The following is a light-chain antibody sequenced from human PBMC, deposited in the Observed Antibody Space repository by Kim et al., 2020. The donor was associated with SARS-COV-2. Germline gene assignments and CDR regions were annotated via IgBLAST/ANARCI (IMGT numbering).Light chain of an antibody. Sequence: ASVGDRVTITCRESRGISSWLAWYQQKPGKAPKLLIYAASSLQSGVPSRFNGSGSGTDFTLTISSLQPEDFATYYCQQANSFPITFGQGPRLEIK. V-gene: IGKV1-12*01. CDR1: RGISSW. CDR2: AAS. CDR3: QQANSFPIT. J-gene: IGKJ5*01.